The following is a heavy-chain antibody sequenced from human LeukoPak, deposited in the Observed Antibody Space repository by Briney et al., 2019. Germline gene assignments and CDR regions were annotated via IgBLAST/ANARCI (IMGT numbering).Heavy chain of an antibody. CDR2: INHSGTT. J-gene: IGHJ4*02. D-gene: IGHD1-26*01. CDR3: ARDELGVSY. V-gene: IGHV4-34*01. Sequence: LETLSLTCAVYGGSFSGYYWNWIRQPPGKGLEWIGEINHSGTTNYNPSLKSRVTLSVDTSKNQFSLKLTSVTAADTAVYYCARDELGVSYWGQGTLVIVSS. CDR1: GGSFSGYY.